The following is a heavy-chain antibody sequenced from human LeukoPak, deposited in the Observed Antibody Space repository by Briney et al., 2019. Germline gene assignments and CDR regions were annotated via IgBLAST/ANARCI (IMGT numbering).Heavy chain of an antibody. CDR1: GGAISRGGYA. V-gene: IGHV4-30-2*01. J-gene: IGHJ6*02. D-gene: IGHD3-3*01. CDR2: IYHSGST. Sequence: SQTLSLTSAVSGGAISRGGYACSWVRQPPGKGLGWMGYIYHSGSTYYDPSLKSRVTISVDRSKNQFSLKLSSVTAADTAVYYCARDTYDFWSGSTYGMDVWGQGTTVTVSS. CDR3: ARDTYDFWSGSTYGMDV.